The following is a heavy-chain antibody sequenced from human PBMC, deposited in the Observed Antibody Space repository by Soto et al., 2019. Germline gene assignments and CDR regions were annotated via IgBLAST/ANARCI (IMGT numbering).Heavy chain of an antibody. CDR2: IIPIFGTA. CDR1: GGTFSSYA. D-gene: IGHD3-3*01. J-gene: IGHJ3*02. CDR3: ARRYYDFWSGYYFTGCSLDAFDI. V-gene: IGHV1-69*06. Sequence: SVKVSCKASGGTFSSYAISWVRQAPGQGLEWMGGIIPIFGTANYAQKFQGRVTMTGNKSTSTAYMELSSLRSEDTAVYYCARRYYDFWSGYYFTGCSLDAFDIWGQGTMVTVSS.